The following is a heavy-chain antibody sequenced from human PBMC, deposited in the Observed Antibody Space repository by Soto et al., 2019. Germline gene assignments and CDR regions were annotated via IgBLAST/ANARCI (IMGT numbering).Heavy chain of an antibody. Sequence: EVQLLESGGGLVQPGGSLTLSCAASGVTLSMYAVTWVRQAPGKGLEWVSSISDSGDRTYYTDSVKGRFTVSRDTSKNMVYLQMRSLRGEDTAVYYCAKEVEGDWFYFDLWGQGTLVTVSS. D-gene: IGHD3-9*01. CDR1: GVTLSMYA. CDR2: ISDSGDRT. CDR3: AKEVEGDWFYFDL. J-gene: IGHJ4*02. V-gene: IGHV3-23*01.